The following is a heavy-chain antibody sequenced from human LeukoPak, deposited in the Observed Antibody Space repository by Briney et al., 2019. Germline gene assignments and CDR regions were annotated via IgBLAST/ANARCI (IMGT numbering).Heavy chain of an antibody. J-gene: IGHJ6*03. CDR1: GGSISSSSYY. D-gene: IGHD5-18*01. V-gene: IGHV4-39*01. CDR3: ASYSYGNAYYYYYMDV. Sequence: SETLSLTCTVSGGSISSSSYYWGWIRQPPGKGLEWIGSIYYSGSTYYNPSLKSRVTISVDTSKNQFSLKLSSVTAADTAVYYCASYSYGNAYYYYYMDVWGKGTTVTVSS. CDR2: IYYSGST.